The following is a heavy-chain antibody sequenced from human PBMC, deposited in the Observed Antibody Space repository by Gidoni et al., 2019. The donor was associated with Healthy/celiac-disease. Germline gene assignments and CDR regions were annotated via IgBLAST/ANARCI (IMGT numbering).Heavy chain of an antibody. V-gene: IGHV4-59*01. Sequence: QVQLQEPGPGLAQPSETLSPTCTVSGGSISSYSWSWIRQHPGKGLEWIGYIYYSGGTNYNPSLRSRVTISVDTSKNHFALKLSSVTAADTAVYYCARDGRGEGGDNYPNYYYGMDVWGQGTTVTVSS. CDR3: ARDGRGEGGDNYPNYYYGMDV. CDR2: IYYSGGT. CDR1: GGSISSYS. J-gene: IGHJ6*02. D-gene: IGHD1-1*01.